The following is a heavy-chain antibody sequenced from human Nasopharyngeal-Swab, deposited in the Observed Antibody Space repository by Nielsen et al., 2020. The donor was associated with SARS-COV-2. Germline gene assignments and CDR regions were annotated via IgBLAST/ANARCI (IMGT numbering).Heavy chain of an antibody. Sequence: GESLKISCAASGFTFTSYAMNWVRHAPGKGLEWVANIKQDGGEKNYVDSVKGRFTISRDNAKNSLYLQMNTLRAEDTAVYYCVRDVIATVTTPPDYWGQGTLVTVSS. CDR3: VRDVIATVTTPPDY. CDR2: IKQDGGEK. J-gene: IGHJ4*02. CDR1: GFTFTSYA. V-gene: IGHV3-7*01. D-gene: IGHD4-17*01.